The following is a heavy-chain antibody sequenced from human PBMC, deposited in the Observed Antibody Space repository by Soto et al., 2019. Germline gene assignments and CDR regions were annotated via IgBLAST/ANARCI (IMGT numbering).Heavy chain of an antibody. CDR1: GFTFDDYA. CDR3: AFSRHPGAGTYYLDY. J-gene: IGHJ4*02. V-gene: IGHV3-9*01. D-gene: IGHD6-13*01. CDR2: ISWNSGSI. Sequence: GGSLRLSCAASGFTFDDYAMHWVRKAPGKGLEWVSGISWNSGSIGYADSVKGRFTISRDNAKNSLYLQMNSLRAEDTALYYCAFSRHPGAGTYYLDYWGQGTLVTVSS.